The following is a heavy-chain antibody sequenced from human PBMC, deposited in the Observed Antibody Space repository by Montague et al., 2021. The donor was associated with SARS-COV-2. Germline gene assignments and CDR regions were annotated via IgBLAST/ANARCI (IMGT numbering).Heavy chain of an antibody. V-gene: IGHV4-31*03. D-gene: IGHD3-3*01. CDR3: ARVLSHRAIFGVVIINGMDV. Sequence: TLSLTCTVSGVSISSGGYYWSWIRQHPGKGLEWIGYIYYSGSTYYNPSLKSRVTISVDTSKNQFSLKLSSVTAADTAVYYCARVLSHRAIFGVVIINGMDVWGQGTTVTVSS. CDR2: IYYSGST. CDR1: GVSISSGGYY. J-gene: IGHJ6*02.